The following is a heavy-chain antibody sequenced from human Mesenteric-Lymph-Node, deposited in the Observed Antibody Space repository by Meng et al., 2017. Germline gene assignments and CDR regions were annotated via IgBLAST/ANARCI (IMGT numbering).Heavy chain of an antibody. CDR3: ARRRARVEAGSSWFDP. CDR2: INHSGST. V-gene: IGHV4-39*07. Sequence: SETLSLTCTASGGSISSGSYYWSWIRQPPGKGLEWIGEINHSGSTNYNPSLKSRVTISVDTSKNQFSLKLSSVTAADTAVYYCARRRARVEAGSSWFDPWGQGTLVTVSS. J-gene: IGHJ5*02. D-gene: IGHD6-19*01. CDR1: GGSISSGSYY.